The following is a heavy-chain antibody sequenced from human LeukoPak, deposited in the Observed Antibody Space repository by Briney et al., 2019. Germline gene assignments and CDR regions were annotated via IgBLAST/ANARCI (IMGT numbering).Heavy chain of an antibody. CDR3: ATEYRYYYGMDV. D-gene: IGHD3-16*02. J-gene: IGHJ6*02. V-gene: IGHV3-7*04. CDR2: IKPDGSEK. Sequence: PGGSLRLSCAASGFTFSSYWMSWVRQAPGKGLEWVANIKPDGSEKYYVDSAKGRSTISRDNAKNSLSLQMNSLRAEDTAVYYCATEYRYYYGMDVWGQGTTVAVSS. CDR1: GFTFSSYW.